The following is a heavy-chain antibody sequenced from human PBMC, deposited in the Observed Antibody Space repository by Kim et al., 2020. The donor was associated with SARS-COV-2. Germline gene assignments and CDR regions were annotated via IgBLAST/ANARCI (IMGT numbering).Heavy chain of an antibody. D-gene: IGHD5-12*01. Sequence: SVKVSCKASGGTFSSYAISWVRQAPGQGLEWMGGIIPIFGTANYAQKFQGRVTITADESTSTAYMELSSLRSEDTAVYYCARGLSRDGYNYMDYWGQGTLVTVSS. CDR2: IIPIFGTA. CDR3: ARGLSRDGYNYMDY. CDR1: GGTFSSYA. V-gene: IGHV1-69*13. J-gene: IGHJ4*02.